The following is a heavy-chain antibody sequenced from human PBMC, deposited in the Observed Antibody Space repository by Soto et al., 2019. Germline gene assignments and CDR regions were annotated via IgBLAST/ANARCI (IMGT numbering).Heavy chain of an antibody. CDR3: ARDLKGSSITIFGVVIIDPPYYYGMDV. CDR1: GFTFSSYA. J-gene: IGHJ6*02. V-gene: IGHV3-30-3*01. Sequence: GGSLRLSYAASGFTFSSYAMHWVRQAPGKGLEWVAVISYDGSNKYYADSVKGRFTISRDNSKNTLYLQMNSLRAEDTAVYYCARDLKGSSITIFGVVIIDPPYYYGMDVWGQGTTVTVSS. D-gene: IGHD3-3*01. CDR2: ISYDGSNK.